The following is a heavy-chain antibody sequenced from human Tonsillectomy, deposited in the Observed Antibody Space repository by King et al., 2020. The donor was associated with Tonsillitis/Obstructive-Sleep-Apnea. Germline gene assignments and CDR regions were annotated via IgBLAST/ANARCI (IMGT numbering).Heavy chain of an antibody. D-gene: IGHD3-22*01. J-gene: IGHJ2*01. CDR3: ARETSQPYYYDISGYYQRYFDL. V-gene: IGHV1-69*10. CDR2: IIPILGIA. Sequence: QLVQSGAEVKKPGSSVKVSCKASGGTFSSYAISWVRQAPGQGLEWMGGIIPILGIANYAQKFQGRVTITADKSTSTAYMELSSLRSEDTAVYDCARETSQPYYYDISGYYQRYFDLWGRGTLVTVSS. CDR1: GGTFSSYA.